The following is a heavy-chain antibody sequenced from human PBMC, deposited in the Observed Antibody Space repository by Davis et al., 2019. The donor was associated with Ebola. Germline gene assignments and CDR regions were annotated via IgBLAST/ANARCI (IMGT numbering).Heavy chain of an antibody. CDR2: IKSKTDGGTT. V-gene: IGHV3-15*01. CDR1: GFTFSNAW. J-gene: IGHJ3*02. D-gene: IGHD6-19*01. Sequence: GESLKISCAASGFTFSNAWMTWVRQAPGKGLEWVGRIKSKTDGGTTDYAAPVKGRFTISRDDSKNTVYLQMNSPKTEETAVYYCTTRTAVTDVHAFDTWGQGTMVTVSS. CDR3: TTRTAVTDVHAFDT.